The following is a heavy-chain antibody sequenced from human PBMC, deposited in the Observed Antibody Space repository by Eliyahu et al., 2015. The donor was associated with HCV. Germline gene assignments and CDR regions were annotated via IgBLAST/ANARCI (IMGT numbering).Heavy chain of an antibody. Sequence: QVRLVESGGGVVQSGRSLRLSCVVSGTVFSAYGMHWVRQAPGKGLEWVAVXSHGGRKNDYADSVKGRFTISRDNSKDTVSLQMNXLSVEDTATYYCASDVDRGYDISWYGDWGQGTQVTVSP. J-gene: IGHJ4*02. V-gene: IGHV3-30*03. D-gene: IGHD6-13*01. CDR2: XSHGGRKN. CDR3: ASDVDRGYDISWYGD. CDR1: GTVFSAYG.